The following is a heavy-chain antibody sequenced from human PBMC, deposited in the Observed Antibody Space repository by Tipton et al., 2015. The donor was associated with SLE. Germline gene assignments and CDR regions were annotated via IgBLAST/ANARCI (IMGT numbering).Heavy chain of an antibody. J-gene: IGHJ4*02. V-gene: IGHV4-38-2*01. CDR3: AAERSSSWSYFDY. Sequence: GLVKPSETLSLTCGVSGYSISSGYYWGWIRQPPGKGLEWIGYIYHSGSTNYNPSLKSRVTISVDTSKNQFSLKLSSVTAADTAVYYCAAERSSSWSYFDYWGQGTLVTVSS. D-gene: IGHD6-13*01. CDR2: IYHSGST. CDR1: GYSISSGYY.